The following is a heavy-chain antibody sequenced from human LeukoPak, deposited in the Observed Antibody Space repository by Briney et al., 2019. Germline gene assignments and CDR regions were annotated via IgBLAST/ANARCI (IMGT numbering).Heavy chain of an antibody. CDR3: ARGYWFYFDY. Sequence: PSETLSLTCTVPGDSISSGSYYWSWIRQPAGKGLEWIGRIYIRGTSSYNPSLNSRVTISADTSKNQFSLKLYSVTSADTAVYYCARGYWFYFDYWGQGTLVTVSS. CDR2: IYIRGTS. J-gene: IGHJ4*02. CDR1: GDSISSGSYY. D-gene: IGHD2-8*02. V-gene: IGHV4-61*02.